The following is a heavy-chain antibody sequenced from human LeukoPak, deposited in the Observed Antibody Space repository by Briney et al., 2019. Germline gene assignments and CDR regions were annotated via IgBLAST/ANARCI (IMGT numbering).Heavy chain of an antibody. V-gene: IGHV3-72*01. CDR2: TRNKANSYTT. CDR3: ARGYHSFDV. J-gene: IGHJ6*02. CDR1: GFTFSDHY. D-gene: IGHD1-26*01. Sequence: GGSLRLSCAVSGFTFSDHYMDWVRQAPGKGLEWVGRTRNKANSYTTVYAASVQGRFTVSRDDTKNSLYLQMNSPKTEDTAVYYCARGYHSFDVWGQGTTVTVSS.